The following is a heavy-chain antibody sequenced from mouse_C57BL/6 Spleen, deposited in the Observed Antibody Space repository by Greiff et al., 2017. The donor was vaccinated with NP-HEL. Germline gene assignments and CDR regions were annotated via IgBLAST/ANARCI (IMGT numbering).Heavy chain of an antibody. CDR3: AAMVTTSYYAMDY. CDR1: GYTFTSYT. J-gene: IGHJ4*01. CDR2: INPSSGYT. V-gene: IGHV1-4*01. D-gene: IGHD2-2*01. Sequence: QVQLQQSGAELARPGASVKMSCKASGYTFTSYTMHWVKQRPGQGLEWIGYINPSSGYTKYNQKFKDKATLTADKSSSTAYMQLSSLTSEDSAVYYCAAMVTTSYYAMDYWGQGTSVTVSS.